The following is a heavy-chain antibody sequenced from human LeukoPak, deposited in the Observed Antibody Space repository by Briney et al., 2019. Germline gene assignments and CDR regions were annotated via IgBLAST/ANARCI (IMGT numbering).Heavy chain of an antibody. Sequence: GGSLRLSCAASGFTFTNAWMTWVRQAPGKGLEWLARIKSKTDGGTTDYAAPVKGRFTISRDDSKNTLSLQTNSLKTEDTAVYYCTTGGGLITTPAYWGQGTLVTVSS. J-gene: IGHJ4*02. CDR3: TTGGGLITTPAY. CDR2: IKSKTDGGTT. V-gene: IGHV3-15*01. CDR1: GFTFTNAW. D-gene: IGHD3-22*01.